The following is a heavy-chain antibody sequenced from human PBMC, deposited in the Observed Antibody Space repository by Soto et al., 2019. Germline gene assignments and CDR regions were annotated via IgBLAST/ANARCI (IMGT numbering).Heavy chain of an antibody. CDR2: IYHSGST. V-gene: IGHV4-4*02. Sequence: PSATLSLTCAFFGFSITSSNWWSGVRQPPGKGLEWIGEIYHSGSTNYNPSLKSRVTISVDKSKNQFSLKLSSVTAADTAVYYCARVVGGYYYGMDVWGQGTTVTVS. D-gene: IGHD2-2*01. CDR1: GFSITSSNW. CDR3: ARVVGGYYYGMDV. J-gene: IGHJ6*02.